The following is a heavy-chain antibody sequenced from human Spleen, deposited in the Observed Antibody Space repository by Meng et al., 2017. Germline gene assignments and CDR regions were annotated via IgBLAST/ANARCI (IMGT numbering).Heavy chain of an antibody. V-gene: IGHV1-18*01. D-gene: IGHD3-10*01. CDR1: DYSFTGYG. Sequence: QGQPVQAGAEVKKHGASVKVSCKASDYSFTGYGVSGVRQAPGQGLEWMAWLGAHDGDTSHAPKFQGRVTVSADRPPATAYMELRSLRSDDTAVYYCARGTPGRSYSDYWGQGTLVTVSS. J-gene: IGHJ4*02. CDR3: ARGTPGRSYSDY. CDR2: LGAHDGDT.